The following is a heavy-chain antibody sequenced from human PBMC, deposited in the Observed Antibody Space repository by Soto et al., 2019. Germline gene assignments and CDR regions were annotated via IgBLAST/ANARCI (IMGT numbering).Heavy chain of an antibody. Sequence: DVQLVESGGGLVQPGGSLKLSCATSGFSFSGTAMHWVRQAPGKGLEWVGRIRTKPNNDATTYAASVTGRFTISRDDSKNRVYLQMNSLKTADTAVYYCTRHEDLYGYPEAFDSWGQGALVTVS. CDR1: GFSFSGTA. CDR2: IRTKPNNDAT. CDR3: TRHEDLYGYPEAFDS. V-gene: IGHV3-73*02. D-gene: IGHD5-18*01. J-gene: IGHJ4*02.